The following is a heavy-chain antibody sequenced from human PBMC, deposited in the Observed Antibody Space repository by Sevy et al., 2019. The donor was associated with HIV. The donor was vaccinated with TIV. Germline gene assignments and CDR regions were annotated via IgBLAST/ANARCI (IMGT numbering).Heavy chain of an antibody. D-gene: IGHD3-22*01. Sequence: GGSLRLSCAASGFTFSSYAMSWVRQAPGKGLEWVSAISCSGGSTYYADSVKGRFTISRDNSKNTLYLQMNSLRAEDTAVYYCAKVDSSGYYSVSGFDYWGQGTLVTVSS. CDR1: GFTFSSYA. CDR2: ISCSGGST. V-gene: IGHV3-23*01. CDR3: AKVDSSGYYSVSGFDY. J-gene: IGHJ4*02.